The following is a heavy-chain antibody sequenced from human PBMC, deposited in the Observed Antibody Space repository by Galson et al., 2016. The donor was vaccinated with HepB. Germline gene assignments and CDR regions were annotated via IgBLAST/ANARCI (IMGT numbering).Heavy chain of an antibody. Sequence: PALVKPTQTLTLTCTFSGFSLSTSGVGVGWIRQPPGKALEWLALIYWDDDKRYSPSLKSRLTISKDTSKNQVVLTMTNMDPVDTATYYCAHSFWTLRVPYYYYFGMDVWGQGTTVTVSS. D-gene: IGHD3/OR15-3a*01. J-gene: IGHJ6*02. V-gene: IGHV2-5*02. CDR3: AHSFWTLRVPYYYYFGMDV. CDR2: IYWDDDK. CDR1: GFSLSTSGVG.